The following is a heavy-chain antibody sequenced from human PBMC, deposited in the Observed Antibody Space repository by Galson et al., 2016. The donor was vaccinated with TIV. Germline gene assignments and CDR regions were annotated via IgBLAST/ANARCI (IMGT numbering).Heavy chain of an antibody. CDR2: IENDGSNK. Sequence: SLRLSCAASGLSFSGHGMHWVRKAPGKGLEWVAFIENDGSNKYYPDSMKGRFTVSRDNSKNTLYLHMNSLRPDDTAVYYCASETTFYDGGASGTVGFWGQGTLVTVSS. CDR1: GLSFSGHG. V-gene: IGHV3-30*02. CDR3: ASETTFYDGGASGTVGF. J-gene: IGHJ4*02. D-gene: IGHD2/OR15-2a*01.